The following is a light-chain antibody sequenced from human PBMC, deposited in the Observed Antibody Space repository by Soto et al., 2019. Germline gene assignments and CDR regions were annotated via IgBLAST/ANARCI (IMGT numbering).Light chain of an antibody. V-gene: IGKV1-5*01. CDR3: QQYNSYWT. J-gene: IGKJ1*01. CDR1: QSISRW. CDR2: DAS. Sequence: DIPMTPSPTTLSAYVGDRVPLTCRASQSISRWLAWYQQKPGQAPNLLIYDASTLENGVPSRFSGSGSGTEFTLTISSLKPDDFATYYCQQYNSYWTFGQGTKVDIK.